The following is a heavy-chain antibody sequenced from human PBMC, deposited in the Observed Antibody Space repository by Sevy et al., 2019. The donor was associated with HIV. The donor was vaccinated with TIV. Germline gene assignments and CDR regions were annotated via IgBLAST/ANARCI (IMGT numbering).Heavy chain of an antibody. Sequence: SETLSLTCTVSGGSISSYYWSWIRQPAGKGLEWNGRIYTSGSTNYNPALKSRVTMSVDTSKNQFSLKLSSVTAADTAVYYWARESYGSGVDYWGQGTLVTVSS. CDR3: ARESYGSGVDY. V-gene: IGHV4-4*07. CDR2: IYTSGST. J-gene: IGHJ4*02. D-gene: IGHD3-10*01. CDR1: GGSISSYY.